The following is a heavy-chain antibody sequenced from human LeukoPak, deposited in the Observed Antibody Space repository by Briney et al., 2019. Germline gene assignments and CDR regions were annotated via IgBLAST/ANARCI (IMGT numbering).Heavy chain of an antibody. CDR3: ARGRYYDILTGYYPPDFDY. CDR2: IYTSGST. J-gene: IGHJ4*02. D-gene: IGHD3-9*01. CDR1: GGSISSGSYY. V-gene: IGHV4-61*02. Sequence: TLSLTCTVSGGSISSGSYYWSWIRQPAGKGLEWIGRIYTSGSTNYNPSLKSRVTVSVDTSKNQFSLKLSSVTAADTAVYYCARGRYYDILTGYYPPDFDYWGQGTLVTVSS.